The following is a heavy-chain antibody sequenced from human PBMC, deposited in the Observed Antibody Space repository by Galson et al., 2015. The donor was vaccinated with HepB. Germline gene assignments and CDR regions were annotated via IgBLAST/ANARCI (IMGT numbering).Heavy chain of an antibody. J-gene: IGHJ6*02. CDR1: GFNFRGYA. V-gene: IGHV3-30*18. CDR3: AKSSRYCSGGNCRLHYYYSMDV. Sequence: SLRLSCAASGFNFRGYAMHWVRQAPGKGLEWVAIISYDGSNKYYADSVKGRFTISRDNSKNTLYVQMNSLRADDTAVYYCAKSSRYCSGGNCRLHYYYSMDVWGQGTTVTASS. CDR2: ISYDGSNK. D-gene: IGHD2-15*01.